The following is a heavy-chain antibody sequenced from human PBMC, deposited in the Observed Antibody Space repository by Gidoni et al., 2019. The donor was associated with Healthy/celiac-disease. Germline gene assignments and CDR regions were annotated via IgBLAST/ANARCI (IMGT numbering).Heavy chain of an antibody. D-gene: IGHD2-15*01. CDR3: AREPDCSGGSCPDEYFQH. V-gene: IGHV1-69*01. J-gene: IGHJ1*01. Sequence: QVQLVQSGAEVKKPGSSVKVSCKASGGTFSSYAISWVRQAPGQGLEWMGGIIPIFGTANYAQKCQGRVTITADESTSTAYMELSSLRSEDTAVYYCAREPDCSGGSCPDEYFQHWGQGTLVTVSS. CDR2: IIPIFGTA. CDR1: GGTFSSYA.